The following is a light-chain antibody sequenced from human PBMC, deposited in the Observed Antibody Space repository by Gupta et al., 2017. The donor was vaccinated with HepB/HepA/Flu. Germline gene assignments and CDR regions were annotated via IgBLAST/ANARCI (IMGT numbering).Light chain of an antibody. CDR1: QSVSSY. CDR2: DTS. V-gene: IGKV3-11*01. CDR3: QQRRNWPHT. Sequence: EIVLTQSPATLSLSPGERATLSCRASQSVSSYLAWYQQKPGQAPRLLIDDTSNRATGIPARFSGSGSGTDFTLTISSLEPEDFAVYYCQQRRNWPHTFGQGTKLEI. J-gene: IGKJ2*01.